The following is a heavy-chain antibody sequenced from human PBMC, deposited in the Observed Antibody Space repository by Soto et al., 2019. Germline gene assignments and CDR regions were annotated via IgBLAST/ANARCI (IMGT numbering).Heavy chain of an antibody. CDR3: ARDNGGY. V-gene: IGHV3-30*04. CDR1: GFTFRTYA. D-gene: IGHD2-8*01. J-gene: IGHJ4*02. Sequence: QEQLVESGGGVVQPGRSLRLSCAASGFTFRTYAMHWVRQAPGKGLEWVAVISSDGRKEFYVDSVKGRFTISRDNSKNTLYLQTNSPRTDDTAIYCCARDNGGYWGQGTLVTVSS. CDR2: ISSDGRKE.